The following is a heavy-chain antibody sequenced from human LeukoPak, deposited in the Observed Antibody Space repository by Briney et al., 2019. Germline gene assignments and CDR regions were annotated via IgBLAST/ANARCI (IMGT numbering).Heavy chain of an antibody. CDR2: IYSGGST. V-gene: IGHV3-66*01. Sequence: PGGSLRLSCAASGFTVSTNYMSWVRQAPGKGLEWVSVIYSGGSTYYADSVKGRFTISRDNSKNTLYLQMNSLRAEDTAVYYCARDFSGSHPLDYWGQGTLVTVSS. CDR3: ARDFSGSHPLDY. CDR1: GFTVSTNY. D-gene: IGHD1-26*01. J-gene: IGHJ4*02.